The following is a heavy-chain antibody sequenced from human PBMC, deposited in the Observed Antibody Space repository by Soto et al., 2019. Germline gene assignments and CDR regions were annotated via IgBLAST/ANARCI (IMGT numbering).Heavy chain of an antibody. Sequence: AETLSLTCTVSGGSISSYYCIFIRHPPCKGLEWIGYIYYSGSTNYNPSLKSRVTISVDTSKNQFSLKLSSVTAADTAVYYCARVGGTRGYSSSWPLDYWGQGTLVTVSS. CDR1: GGSISSYY. V-gene: IGHV4-59*01. CDR2: IYYSGST. J-gene: IGHJ4*02. CDR3: ARVGGTRGYSSSWPLDY. D-gene: IGHD6-13*01.